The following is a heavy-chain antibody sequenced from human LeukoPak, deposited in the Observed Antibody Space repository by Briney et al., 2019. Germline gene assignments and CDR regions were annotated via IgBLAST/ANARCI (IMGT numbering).Heavy chain of an antibody. Sequence: SETLSLTCAVYGGSFSGYYWSWIRQPPGKGLEWIGEINHSGSTNYNPSLKSRVTISVDTSKNQFSLKLSSVTAADTAVYYCARASPERGYLWFGGLSSTAEYFQHWGQGTLVTVSP. V-gene: IGHV4-34*01. CDR2: INHSGST. J-gene: IGHJ1*01. D-gene: IGHD3-10*01. CDR3: ARASPERGYLWFGGLSSTAEYFQH. CDR1: GGSFSGYY.